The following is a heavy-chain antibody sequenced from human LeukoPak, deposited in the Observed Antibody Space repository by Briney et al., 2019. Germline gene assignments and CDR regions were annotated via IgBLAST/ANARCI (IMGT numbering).Heavy chain of an antibody. V-gene: IGHV4-34*01. D-gene: IGHD3-10*02. CDR2: TNHSGST. CDR1: GGSFSGYY. CDR3: ARLFGAPSDY. Sequence: PSETLSLTCAVYGGSFSGYYWSWIRQPPGKGLEWIGETNHSGSTNYNPSLKSRVTISVDTSKNQFSLKLSSVTAADTAVYYCARLFGAPSDYWGQGTLVTVSS. J-gene: IGHJ4*02.